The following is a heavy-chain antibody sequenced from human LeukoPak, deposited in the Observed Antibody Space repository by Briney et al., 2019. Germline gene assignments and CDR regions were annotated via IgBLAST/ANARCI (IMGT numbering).Heavy chain of an antibody. V-gene: IGHV4-39*07. CDR2: IHYSGST. CDR1: GGSISSSRYY. Sequence: SETLSLTCTVSGGSISSSRYYWGWIRQPPGKGLEWIGNIHYSGSTYYNPSLKSRVTISVDTSKNQFSLKLSSVTAADTAVYYCARRFGELVSYYYYYYMDVWGKGTTVTISS. CDR3: ARRFGELVSYYYYYYMDV. D-gene: IGHD3-10*01. J-gene: IGHJ6*03.